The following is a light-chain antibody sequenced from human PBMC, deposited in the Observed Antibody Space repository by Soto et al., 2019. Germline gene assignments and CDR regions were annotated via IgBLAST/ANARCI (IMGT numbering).Light chain of an antibody. CDR1: SSDVGGYNY. Sequence: QSALTQPRSVSGSPGQSVTISCTGTSSDVGGYNYVSWYQQHPGKAPKLMIYDVSKRPSGVPDRFSSSKSGNTASLTISGLQAEDEDDYYCCSYAGSYTWVFGGGTKLTVL. V-gene: IGLV2-11*01. CDR2: DVS. J-gene: IGLJ2*01. CDR3: CSYAGSYTWV.